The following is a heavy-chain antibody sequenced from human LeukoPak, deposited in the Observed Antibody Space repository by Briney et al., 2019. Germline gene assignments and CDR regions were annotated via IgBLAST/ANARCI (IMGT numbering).Heavy chain of an antibody. D-gene: IGHD6-19*01. CDR2: ISDSGTKT. Sequence: GGSLRLSCAASGFTFSSYAMSWVRQAPGKGLEWVSAISDSGTKTYYADSVKGRFTIFRDKANKSLYLQMNSLRAEDTAVYYCAKDRSSGWYFEYYFDYWGQGTLVTVSS. CDR1: GFTFSSYA. J-gene: IGHJ4*02. CDR3: AKDRSSGWYFEYYFDY. V-gene: IGHV3-23*01.